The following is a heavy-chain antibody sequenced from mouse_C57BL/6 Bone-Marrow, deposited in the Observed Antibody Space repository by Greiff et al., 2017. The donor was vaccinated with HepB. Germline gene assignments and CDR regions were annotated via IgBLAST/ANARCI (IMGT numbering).Heavy chain of an antibody. CDR2: LWRGGST. CDR1: GFSLTSYG. J-gene: IGHJ2*01. V-gene: IGHV2-5*01. CDR3: AKSGSYYYGPRDYFDY. D-gene: IGHD1-1*01. Sequence: VKLVESGPGLVQPSQSLSITCTVSGFSLTSYGIHWVRQSPGKGLEWLGVLWRGGSTDYNAAFMSRLSITKDNSKSQVFFNMNSLQADDTAIYYCAKSGSYYYGPRDYFDYWGQGTTLTVSS.